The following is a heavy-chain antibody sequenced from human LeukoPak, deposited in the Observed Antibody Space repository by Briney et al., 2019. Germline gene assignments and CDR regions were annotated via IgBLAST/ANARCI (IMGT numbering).Heavy chain of an antibody. J-gene: IGHJ6*03. Sequence: ASVKVSCKASGYTFTSYDINWVRQATGQGLEWMGWMNPNSGNTGYAQKFQGRVTITRNTSISTAYMELSSLRSEDTAVYYCARGGIAAAGTRLDYYYYMDVWGKGTTVTVSS. D-gene: IGHD6-13*01. V-gene: IGHV1-8*03. CDR1: GYTFTSYD. CDR3: ARGGIAAAGTRLDYYYYMDV. CDR2: MNPNSGNT.